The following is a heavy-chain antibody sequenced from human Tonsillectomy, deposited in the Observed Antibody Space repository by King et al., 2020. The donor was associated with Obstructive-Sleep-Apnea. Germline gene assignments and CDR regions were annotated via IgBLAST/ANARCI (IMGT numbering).Heavy chain of an antibody. V-gene: IGHV3-30*03. CDR2: ISYGGNNK. CDR3: AAEWRPNCGGESCYLDT. Sequence: VQLVESGGGVVQPGRSLRLSCAASGFSFDIYGMHWVRQAPGKGLEWVALISYGGNNKDYVDSVKGRFTISRDNSKKTLYLQMNSLRNEDTAVYYCAAEWRPNCGGESCYLDTWGRGTLVTVSS. J-gene: IGHJ4*02. CDR1: GFSFDIYG. D-gene: IGHD2-21*01.